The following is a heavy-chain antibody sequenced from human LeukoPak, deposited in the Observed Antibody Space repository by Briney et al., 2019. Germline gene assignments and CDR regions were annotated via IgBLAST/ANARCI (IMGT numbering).Heavy chain of an antibody. D-gene: IGHD5-18*01. CDR2: INHSGST. J-gene: IGHJ6*03. V-gene: IGHV4-34*01. Sequence: GSLRLSCAASGFTFSSYAMSWIRQPPGKGLEWIGEINHSGSTNYNPSLKSRVTISVDTSKNQFSLKLSSVTAADTAVYYCASGYSYGNGYYYYYYMDVWGKGTTVTVSS. CDR1: GFTFSSYA. CDR3: ASGYSYGNGYYYYYYMDV.